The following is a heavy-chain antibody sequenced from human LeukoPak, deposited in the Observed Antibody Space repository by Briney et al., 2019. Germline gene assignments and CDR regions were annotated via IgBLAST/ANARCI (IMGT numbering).Heavy chain of an antibody. V-gene: IGHV3-11*04. J-gene: IGHJ4*02. D-gene: IGHD1-14*01. CDR3: ARTHETDKITDGDLDY. Sequence: PGGSLRLSCAASGFTFSDYYMTWIRQAPGKGLEWVSHISRSGSAIYYADSVKGRFTISRDNAKNSLYLQMDSLRAEDTAVYYCARTHETDKITDGDLDYWGQGTLVTVSS. CDR2: ISRSGSAI. CDR1: GFTFSDYY.